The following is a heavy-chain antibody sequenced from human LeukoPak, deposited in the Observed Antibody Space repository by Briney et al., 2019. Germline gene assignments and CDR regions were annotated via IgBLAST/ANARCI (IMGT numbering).Heavy chain of an antibody. CDR1: GFTFSSYW. Sequence: GGSLRLSCAASGFTFSSYWMHWVRQAPGKRLVWVSRINSDGSSTSYADSVKGRFTISRDNANNTLYLQMNSLRAEDTAVYYCARSGIGGPEDYWGQGTLVTVSS. CDR2: INSDGSST. V-gene: IGHV3-74*01. D-gene: IGHD3-10*01. J-gene: IGHJ4*02. CDR3: ARSGIGGPEDY.